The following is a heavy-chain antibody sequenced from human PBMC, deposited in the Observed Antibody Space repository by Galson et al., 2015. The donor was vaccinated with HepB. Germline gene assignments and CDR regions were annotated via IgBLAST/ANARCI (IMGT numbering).Heavy chain of an antibody. CDR2: TYYRSKWYN. J-gene: IGHJ4*02. Sequence: CAISGDSVSSNSAAWNWIRQSPSRGLERLGRTYYRSKWYNDYAVSVKGRITINPDTSKNQFSLQLNSVTPEDTAVYYCARVAMIGGRGDLNYFDYWGQGTLVTVSS. D-gene: IGHD3-10*01. V-gene: IGHV6-1*01. CDR3: ARVAMIGGRGDLNYFDY. CDR1: GDSVSSNSAA.